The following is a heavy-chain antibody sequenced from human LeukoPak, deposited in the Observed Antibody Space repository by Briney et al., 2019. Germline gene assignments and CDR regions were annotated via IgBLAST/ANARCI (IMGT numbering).Heavy chain of an antibody. Sequence: GGSLRLSCAASGFTFSSYAMSWVRQAPGKGLEWVSAITGTGGHTYYVASVKGRFTVSRDNSRNTLDLQMSSLRGEDMAVYYCAREGMDYGDYVFDYWGQGTLVTVSS. J-gene: IGHJ4*02. D-gene: IGHD4-17*01. CDR2: ITGTGGHT. V-gene: IGHV3-23*01. CDR1: GFTFSSYA. CDR3: AREGMDYGDYVFDY.